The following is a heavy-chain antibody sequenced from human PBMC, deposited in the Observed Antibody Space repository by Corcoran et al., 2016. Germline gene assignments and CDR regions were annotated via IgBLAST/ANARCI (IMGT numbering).Heavy chain of an antibody. V-gene: IGHV4-4*07. J-gene: IGHJ6*02. CDR1: GGSISSYY. D-gene: IGHD6-13*01. Sequence: QVQLQESGPGLVKPSETLSLTCTVSGGSISSYYWSWIRQPAGKGLEWIGRIYTSGSTNYNPSLKSRVTMSVDTSKNQFSLKLSSVTAADTAVYYGARDRASSTPRCYYYGMDVWGQGTTVTVSS. CDR3: ARDRASSTPRCYYYGMDV. CDR2: IYTSGST.